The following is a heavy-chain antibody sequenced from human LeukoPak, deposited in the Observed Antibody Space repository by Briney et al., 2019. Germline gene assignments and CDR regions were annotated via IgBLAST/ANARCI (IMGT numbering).Heavy chain of an antibody. D-gene: IGHD3-3*01. V-gene: IGHV3-30*02. Sequence: GGSLRLSCAASGFTFSSYGMHWVRQAPGKGLEWVAFIRYDGSNKYYADSVKGRFTISRDNSKNTLYLQMNSLRAEDTAVYYCAKGANTIFGVVIIYYYYMDVWGKGTTVTVSS. J-gene: IGHJ6*03. CDR1: GFTFSSYG. CDR3: AKGANTIFGVVIIYYYYMDV. CDR2: IRYDGSNK.